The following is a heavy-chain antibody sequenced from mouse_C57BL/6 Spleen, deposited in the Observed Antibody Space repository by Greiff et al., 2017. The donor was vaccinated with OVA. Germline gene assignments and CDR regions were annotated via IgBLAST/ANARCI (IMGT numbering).Heavy chain of an antibody. CDR2: IHPNSGST. V-gene: IGHV1-64*01. CDR1: GYTFTSYW. J-gene: IGHJ3*01. Sequence: QVQLQQPGAELVKPGASVKLSCKASGYTFTSYWMHWVKQRPGQGLEWIGMIHPNSGSTNYNEKFKSKATLTVDKSSSTAYMQLSSLTSEDSAVYYCAREKYGYDGGFAYWGQGTLVTVSA. CDR3: AREKYGYDGGFAY. D-gene: IGHD2-2*01.